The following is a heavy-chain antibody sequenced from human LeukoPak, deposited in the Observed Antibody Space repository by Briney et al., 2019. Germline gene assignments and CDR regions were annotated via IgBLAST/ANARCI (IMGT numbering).Heavy chain of an antibody. CDR3: ASDYYDSSAPSAFDI. CDR1: GFTFSSYW. CDR2: IKQDGSEK. Sequence: GGSLRLSCAASGFTFSSYWMSWVRQAPGKGLEWVANIKQDGSEKYYVDSVKGRFTISRDNAKNSLYLQMNSLRAEDTAVYYCASDYYDSSAPSAFDIWGQGTMVTVSS. V-gene: IGHV3-7*01. D-gene: IGHD3-22*01. J-gene: IGHJ3*02.